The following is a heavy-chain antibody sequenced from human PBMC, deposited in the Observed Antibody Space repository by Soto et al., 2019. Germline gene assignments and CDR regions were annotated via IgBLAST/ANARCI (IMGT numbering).Heavy chain of an antibody. CDR3: ARVSGSYYYGMDV. Sequence: QVQLQESGPGLVKPSGTLSLTCAVSGGSISSSNWWSWVRQPPGKGLEWIGEISHSGSTNYNPSLKSRVTRAVDKSKHLFSLKLSYVTAADTAVYYCARVSGSYYYGMDVWGQGTTVTVSS. V-gene: IGHV4-4*02. CDR2: ISHSGST. CDR1: GGSISSSNW. D-gene: IGHD1-26*01. J-gene: IGHJ6*02.